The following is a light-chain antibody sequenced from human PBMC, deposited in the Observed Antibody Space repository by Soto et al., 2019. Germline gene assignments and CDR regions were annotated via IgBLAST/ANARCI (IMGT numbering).Light chain of an antibody. V-gene: IGLV1-44*01. Sequence: SVLTQPPSASGTPGQRVTISCSGSSSNIGSNTVNWYQQLPGTAPKLLIYNGNQRPSGVPDRFSGSKSGTSASLAISGLQSGDEADYACAAWDASLNGYVFGTGTKVTV. J-gene: IGLJ1*01. CDR3: AAWDASLNGYV. CDR1: SSNIGSNT. CDR2: NGN.